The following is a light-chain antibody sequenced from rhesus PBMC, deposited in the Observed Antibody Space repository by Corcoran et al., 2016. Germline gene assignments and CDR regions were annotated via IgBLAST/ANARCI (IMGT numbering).Light chain of an antibody. J-gene: IGKJ2*01. CDR1: QGISSN. Sequence: DIQMTQSPSSLSASVGDRVTITCQASQGISSNLAWYQQKPGKVPNPLIFEASTLQSGAPSRFRGSGSGTDFTLTISSLQPEDFATYYCQHAYGTPYTFGQGTKVEIK. V-gene: IGKV1-25*01. CDR3: QHAYGTPYT. CDR2: EAS.